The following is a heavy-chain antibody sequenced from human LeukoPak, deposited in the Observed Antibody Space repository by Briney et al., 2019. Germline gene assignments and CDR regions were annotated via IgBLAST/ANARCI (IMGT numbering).Heavy chain of an antibody. J-gene: IGHJ4*02. D-gene: IGHD6-13*01. Sequence: GGTLRLSCAASGFTFSSYSMNWVRQAPGKGVEWVSYISSSSSTIYYADSVKGRFTISRDNSKNTLYLQMNSLRAEDTAVYYCARSVEAAAAISWDYWGQGTLVTVSS. V-gene: IGHV3-48*01. CDR1: GFTFSSYS. CDR2: ISSSSSTI. CDR3: ARSVEAAAAISWDY.